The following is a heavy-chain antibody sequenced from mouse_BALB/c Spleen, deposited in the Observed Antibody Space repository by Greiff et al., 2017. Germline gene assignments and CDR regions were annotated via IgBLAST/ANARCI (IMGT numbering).Heavy chain of an antibody. D-gene: IGHD2-12*01. CDR3: TRYDGYYAMDD. J-gene: IGHJ4*01. V-gene: IGHV1-69*02. Sequence: QVQLQQPGAELVRPGASVKLSCKASGYTLTSYWINWVKQRPGQGLEWIGNIYPSDSYTNYNQKFKDKATLTVDKSSSTAYMQLSSPTSEDSAVYYCTRYDGYYAMDDWGQGTAVTVSS. CDR1: GYTLTSYW. CDR2: IYPSDSYT.